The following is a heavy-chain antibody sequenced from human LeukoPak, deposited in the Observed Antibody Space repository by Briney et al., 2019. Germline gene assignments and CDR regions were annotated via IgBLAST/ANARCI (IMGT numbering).Heavy chain of an antibody. CDR3: AKEPPIRIRGGSYRNWFDP. V-gene: IGHV3-23*01. J-gene: IGHJ5*02. D-gene: IGHD1-26*01. CDR1: GFTFSSYA. Sequence: PGGSLRLSCAASGFTFSSYAMSWVLQAPGKGLEGVSAISCSGGSTYFTDSVKGRFTISRDNSKNALYLQMNSLRAEDTAVYYCAKEPPIRIRGGSYRNWFDPWGQGTLVTVSS. CDR2: ISCSGGST.